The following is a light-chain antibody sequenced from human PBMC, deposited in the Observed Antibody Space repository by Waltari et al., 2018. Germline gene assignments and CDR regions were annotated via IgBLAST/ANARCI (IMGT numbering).Light chain of an antibody. CDR2: ANN. V-gene: IGLV1-51*01. CDR1: SSNIGGNY. Sequence: QSVLTQPPSVSAAPGQNVTISCSGSSSNIGGNYVSWYQQVPGTAPKLLISANNNRTVRIPDRFSVSKSGTSATLAITGLQTEDEADYYCGTWDSGLNVVLFGGGTKLTVL. CDR3: GTWDSGLNVVL. J-gene: IGLJ3*02.